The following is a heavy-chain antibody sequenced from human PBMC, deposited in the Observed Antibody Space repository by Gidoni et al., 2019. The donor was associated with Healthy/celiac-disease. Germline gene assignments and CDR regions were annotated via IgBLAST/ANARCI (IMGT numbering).Heavy chain of an antibody. CDR2: IDYSGST. Sequence: QVQLQESGPGLVQPSETLSLTCTVPGGSISSYYWSWIRQPPGKGLEWIGYIDYSGSTNYNPSLKSRVTISVDTSKNQFSLKLSSVTAADTAVYYCARVMERGAFDIWGQGTMVTVSS. J-gene: IGHJ3*02. CDR3: ARVMERGAFDI. V-gene: IGHV4-59*01. D-gene: IGHD1-1*01. CDR1: GGSISSYY.